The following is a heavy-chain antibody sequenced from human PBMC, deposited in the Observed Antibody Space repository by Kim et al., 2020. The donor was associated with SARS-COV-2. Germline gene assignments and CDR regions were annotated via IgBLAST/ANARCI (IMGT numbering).Heavy chain of an antibody. V-gene: IGHV4-31*03. J-gene: IGHJ4*02. CDR3: ARGAVTEIVDY. Sequence: SETLSLTCTVSGGSISSGGYYWSWIRQHPGKGLEWIGYIYYSGSTYYNPSLKSRVTISVDTSKNQFSLKLSSVTAADTAVYYCARGAVTEIVDYWGQGTLVTVSS. CDR2: IYYSGST. D-gene: IGHD4-17*01. CDR1: GGSISSGGYY.